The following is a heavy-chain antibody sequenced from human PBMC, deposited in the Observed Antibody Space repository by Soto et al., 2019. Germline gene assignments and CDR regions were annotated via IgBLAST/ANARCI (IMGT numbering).Heavy chain of an antibody. CDR3: ARSLVGDCWSGPHYYYYYGMDV. CDR1: GFTFSSYW. CDR2: INNDGSST. D-gene: IGHD3-3*01. J-gene: IGHJ6*02. Sequence: EVQLVESGGGLVQPGGSLRLSCAVSGFTFSSYWMHWVRQAPGKGLVWVSRINNDGSSTSYADSVKGRFTISRDNAKNTLYLQMSSLGAEDTAVYYCARSLVGDCWSGPHYYYYYGMDVWGQGTTVTFSS. V-gene: IGHV3-74*01.